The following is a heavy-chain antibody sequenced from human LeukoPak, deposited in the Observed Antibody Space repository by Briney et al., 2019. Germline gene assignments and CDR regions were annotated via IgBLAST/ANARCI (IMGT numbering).Heavy chain of an antibody. D-gene: IGHD3-10*01. J-gene: IGHJ3*02. CDR2: ISYDGGNK. V-gene: IGHV3-30-3*01. CDR3: ARVRDGSVRGAFDI. CDR1: GFTFSSYA. Sequence: PGRSLRLSCAASGFTFSSYAMHWVRQAPGKGLEWVAAISYDGGNKYYADSGQGRFTISRDSSQNTLHLQMNSLRSEDTAVYYCARVRDGSVRGAFDIWGQGTLVTVSS.